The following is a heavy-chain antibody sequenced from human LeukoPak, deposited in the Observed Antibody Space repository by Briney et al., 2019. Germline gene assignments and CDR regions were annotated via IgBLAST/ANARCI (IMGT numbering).Heavy chain of an antibody. CDR1: GGSISSSSYY. Sequence: PSETLSLTCTVSGGSISSSSYYWGWIRQPPGKGLEWIGSIYYSGTTYYKSSLESRVAISVDTSKNQFSLKLSSVTAADTAVYYCARHEVDFWSETLTWFDPWGQGTLVTVSS. CDR2: IYYSGTT. CDR3: ARHEVDFWSETLTWFDP. J-gene: IGHJ5*02. D-gene: IGHD3-3*01. V-gene: IGHV4-39*01.